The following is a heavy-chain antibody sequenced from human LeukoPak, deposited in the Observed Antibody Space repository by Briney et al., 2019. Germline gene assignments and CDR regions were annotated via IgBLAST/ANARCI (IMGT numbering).Heavy chain of an antibody. V-gene: IGHV3-23*01. Sequence: PGGSLRLSCAASGFTFSSYAMSWVRQAPGKGLERVSAISGSGGSTYYADSVKGRFTISRDNSKNTLYLQMNSLRAEDTAVYYCAKGRSKYQLPNWFDPWGQGTLVTVSS. CDR2: ISGSGGST. J-gene: IGHJ5*02. CDR3: AKGRSKYQLPNWFDP. CDR1: GFTFSSYA. D-gene: IGHD2-2*01.